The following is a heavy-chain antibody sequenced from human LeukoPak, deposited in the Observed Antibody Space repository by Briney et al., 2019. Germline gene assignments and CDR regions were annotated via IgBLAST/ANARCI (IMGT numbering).Heavy chain of an antibody. D-gene: IGHD6-13*01. CDR3: AGGTRIAAAGTGYFDL. Sequence: PSETLSLTCTVSGGSISSYYWSWIRQPPGKGLEWIGYIYYSGSTNYNPSLKSRVTISVDTSKNQFSLKLSSVTAADTAVYYCAGGTRIAAAGTGYFDLWGRGTLVTVSS. V-gene: IGHV4-59*08. CDR2: IYYSGST. CDR1: GGSISSYY. J-gene: IGHJ2*01.